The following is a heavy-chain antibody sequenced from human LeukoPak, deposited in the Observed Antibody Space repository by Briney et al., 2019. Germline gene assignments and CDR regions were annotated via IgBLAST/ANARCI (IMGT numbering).Heavy chain of an antibody. Sequence: GGPLRLSCAASGFTFSSYAMSWVRQAPGKGLEWVSAISGSGGSTYYADSVKGRFTISRDNSKNTLYLQMNSLRAEDTAVNYCAKEGYSSSWSLWGQGTLVTVSS. CDR1: GFTFSSYA. J-gene: IGHJ4*02. D-gene: IGHD6-13*01. V-gene: IGHV3-23*01. CDR3: AKEGYSSSWSL. CDR2: ISGSGGST.